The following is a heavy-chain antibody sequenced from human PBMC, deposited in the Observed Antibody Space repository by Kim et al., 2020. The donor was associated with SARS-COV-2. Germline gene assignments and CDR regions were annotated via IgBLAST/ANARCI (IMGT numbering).Heavy chain of an antibody. V-gene: IGHV1-24*01. J-gene: IGHJ4*02. CDR3: ATPFARYFDWLLPN. CDR2: FDPEDGET. Sequence: ASVKVSCKVSGYTLTELSMHWVRQAPGKGLEWMGGFDPEDGETIYAQKFQGRVTMTEDTSTDTAYMELSSLRSEDTAVYYCATPFARYFDWLLPNWGQGTLVTVSS. CDR1: GYTLTELS. D-gene: IGHD3-9*01.